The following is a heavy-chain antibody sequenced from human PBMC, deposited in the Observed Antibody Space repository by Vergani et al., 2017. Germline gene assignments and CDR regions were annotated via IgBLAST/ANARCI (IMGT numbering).Heavy chain of an antibody. D-gene: IGHD1-26*01. J-gene: IGHJ3*02. V-gene: IGHV3-23*01. CDR2: ISGSGGST. CDR1: GFTFSSYA. Sequence: EVQLLESGGGLVQPGGSLRLSCAASGFTFSSYAMSWVRQAPGKGLEWVSAISGSGGSTYYADSVKGRFTISRDNSKNTLYLQMNSLRAEDTAVYYCAKDLGMYSGSYRGLAFDILGQGTMVTVSS. CDR3: AKDLGMYSGSYRGLAFDI.